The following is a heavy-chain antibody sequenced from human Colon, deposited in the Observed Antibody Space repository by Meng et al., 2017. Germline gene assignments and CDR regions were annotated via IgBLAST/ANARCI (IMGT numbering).Heavy chain of an antibody. D-gene: IGHD1-26*01. Sequence: SVNHSGSTNYNPSLNSRVTISVDTSMNQFSLKLSSVTAADTAVYYCARLYSGSYFDSWGQGTLVTVSS. CDR3: ARLYSGSYFDS. CDR2: VNHSGST. V-gene: IGHV4-38-2*01. J-gene: IGHJ4*02.